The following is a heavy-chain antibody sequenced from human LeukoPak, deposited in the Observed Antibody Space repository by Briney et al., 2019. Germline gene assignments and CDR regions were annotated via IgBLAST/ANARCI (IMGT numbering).Heavy chain of an antibody. CDR3: ARHSRIVGANPFDY. D-gene: IGHD1-26*01. J-gene: IGHJ4*02. CDR2: INHSGST. CDR1: GGSFSGYY. V-gene: IGHV4-34*01. Sequence: SETLSLTCAVYGGSFSGYYWSWIRQPPGKGLEWIGEINHSGSTNYNPSLKSRVTISVDTSKNQFSLKLSSVTAADTAVYYCARHSRIVGANPFDYWGQGTLVTVSS.